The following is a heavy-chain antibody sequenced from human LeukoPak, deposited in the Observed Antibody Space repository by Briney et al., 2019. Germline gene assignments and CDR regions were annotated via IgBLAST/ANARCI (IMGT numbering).Heavy chain of an antibody. CDR3: SRLRTVTAGDFDY. D-gene: IGHD2-21*02. Sequence: ASVKVSCKASGYTFTSYAIHWVRQAPGQRLEWMGWMNTGNGNTRYSESFQGRVTFTRDSSASMAYMELSSLRREDTAVYYCSRLRTVTAGDFDYWGQGTLVTVSS. J-gene: IGHJ4*02. CDR1: GYTFTSYA. V-gene: IGHV1-3*04. CDR2: MNTGNGNT.